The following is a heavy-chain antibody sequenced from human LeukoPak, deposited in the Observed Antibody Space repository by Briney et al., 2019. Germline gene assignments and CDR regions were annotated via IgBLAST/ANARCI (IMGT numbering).Heavy chain of an antibody. D-gene: IGHD6-13*01. Sequence: ASVKVSCKASGGTFSSYAISWVRQAPGQGLEWMGRIIPILGIANYAQKFQGRVTITADKSTSTAYMELSSLRSEDTAVYYCARGYSSSWYYFDYWGQGTLVTVSS. CDR2: IIPILGIA. CDR3: ARGYSSSWYYFDY. CDR1: GGTFSSYA. V-gene: IGHV1-69*04. J-gene: IGHJ4*02.